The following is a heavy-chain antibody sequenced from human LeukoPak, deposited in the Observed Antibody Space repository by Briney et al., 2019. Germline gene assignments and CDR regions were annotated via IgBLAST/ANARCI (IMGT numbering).Heavy chain of an antibody. CDR2: IGTAGDT. CDR3: AGALLLNDAFDI. D-gene: IGHD2-21*01. J-gene: IGHJ3*02. Sequence: GGSLRLSCAASGFTFSSYDMHWVRQATGKGLEWVSAIGTAGDTYYPGSVKGRFTISRENAKNSLSLKLNSLRAADTAVYYCAGALLLNDAFDIWGQGTMVTVSS. CDR1: GFTFSSYD. V-gene: IGHV3-13*01.